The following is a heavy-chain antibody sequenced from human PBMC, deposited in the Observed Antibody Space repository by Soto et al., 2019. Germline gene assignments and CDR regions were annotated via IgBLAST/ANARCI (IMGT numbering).Heavy chain of an antibody. CDR1: GFTFSSYG. Sequence: QVQLVESGGGVVQPGRSLRLSCAASGFTFSSYGMHWVRQAPGKGLEWVAVIWYDGSNKYYADSVKGRFTISRDNSKNTVYLQMNSLRAEDKAVYYCARCMPNTVTTNYYYYYMDVWGKGTTVTVSS. D-gene: IGHD4-17*01. J-gene: IGHJ6*03. CDR2: IWYDGSNK. CDR3: ARCMPNTVTTNYYYYYMDV. V-gene: IGHV3-33*01.